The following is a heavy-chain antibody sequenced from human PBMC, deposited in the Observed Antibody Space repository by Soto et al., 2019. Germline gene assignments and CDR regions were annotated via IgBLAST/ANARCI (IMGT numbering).Heavy chain of an antibody. CDR2: ISTYNGDR. CDR3: ARYGSGRPYGMDV. Sequence: QVQLVQSGAEVKKPGASVKVSCKASGYTFTNYGISWVRQAPGQGLEWMGWISTYNGDRNHAQKLQGRLTMTTDTSTTKAYMELRSLGSDDTAVYYCARYGSGRPYGMDVWGQGTTVAVSS. J-gene: IGHJ6*02. V-gene: IGHV1-18*01. CDR1: GYTFTNYG. D-gene: IGHD3-10*01.